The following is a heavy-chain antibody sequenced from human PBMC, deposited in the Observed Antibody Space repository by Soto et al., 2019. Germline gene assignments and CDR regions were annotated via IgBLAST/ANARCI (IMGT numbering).Heavy chain of an antibody. V-gene: IGHV4-34*01. D-gene: IGHD5-18*01. CDR2: INHSGST. J-gene: IGHJ6*02. Sequence: ASETLSLTCAVWGESISRYYSYWVRKRPGKGLEWIGEINHSGSTNYNPSLKSRVTISVDTSKNQFSLKLSSVTAADTAVYYCARGRYSYGLYYDYFGMYVWGQGTTVTVSS. CDR3: ARGRYSYGLYYDYFGMYV. CDR1: GESISRYY.